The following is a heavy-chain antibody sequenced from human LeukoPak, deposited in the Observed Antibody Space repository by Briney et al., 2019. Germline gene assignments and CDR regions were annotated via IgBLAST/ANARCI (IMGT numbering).Heavy chain of an antibody. J-gene: IGHJ5*02. CDR2: INPYSGAT. Sequence: ASVKVSCPTSGYTFNAFYMNWVRQAPGQGLEWMGWINPYSGATISAERFQGRMTMTWDASIGTAYMQLTRLRSDDTAVYYSATASITHTRDPWGQGTLVTVSS. CDR3: ATASITHTRDP. CDR1: GYTFNAFY. D-gene: IGHD6-6*01. V-gene: IGHV1-2*02.